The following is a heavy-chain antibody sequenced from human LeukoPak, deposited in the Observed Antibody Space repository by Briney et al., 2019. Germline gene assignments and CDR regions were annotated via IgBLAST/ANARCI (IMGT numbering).Heavy chain of an antibody. V-gene: IGHV3-30-3*01. D-gene: IGHD3-9*01. CDR3: ARASDILTGYYAGDYYYGMDV. CDR2: ISYDGSNK. J-gene: IGHJ6*02. Sequence: GASLRLSCAASGFTFSSYAMHWVRQAPGKGLEWVAVISYDGSNKYYADSVKGRFTISRDNSKNTLYLQMNSLRAEDTAVYYCARASDILTGYYAGDYYYGMDVWGQGTTVTVSS. CDR1: GFTFSSYA.